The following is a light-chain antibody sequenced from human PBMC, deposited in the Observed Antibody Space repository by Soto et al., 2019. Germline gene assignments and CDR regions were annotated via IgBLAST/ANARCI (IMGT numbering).Light chain of an antibody. CDR3: CSYAGSYTSL. CDR1: NSDVGGYNY. CDR2: DVT. Sequence: QSVLTQPRSMSGSPGQSVTISCTGTNSDVGGYNYVSWYQQHPGKAPKLIMYDVTKRPSGVPDRVSGSKSGNAASLTISGLQAEDEGDYYCCSYAGSYTSLFGGGTKLTVL. J-gene: IGLJ2*01. V-gene: IGLV2-11*01.